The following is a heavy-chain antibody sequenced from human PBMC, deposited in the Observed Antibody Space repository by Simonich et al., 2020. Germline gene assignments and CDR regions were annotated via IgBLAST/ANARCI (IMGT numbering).Heavy chain of an antibody. CDR3: ASRGWSGYYDY. CDR1: GGSISSYY. D-gene: IGHD3-3*01. V-gene: IGHV4-59*08. J-gene: IGHJ4*02. Sequence: QVQLQESGPGLVKPSEPLSLPCTVSGGSISSYYWSWIRQPPGKGLEWIGYIYYSGSTNYNPSRKSRVTISVDTSKNQFSLKLSSVTAADTAVYYCASRGWSGYYDYWGQGTLVTVSS. CDR2: IYYSGST.